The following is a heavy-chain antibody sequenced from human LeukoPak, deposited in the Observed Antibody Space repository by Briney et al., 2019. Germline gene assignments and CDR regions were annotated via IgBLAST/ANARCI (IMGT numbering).Heavy chain of an antibody. J-gene: IGHJ4*02. CDR1: GGSIRSSSYY. CDR3: ARPFPSYDSPMYYFDY. V-gene: IGHV4-39*01. Sequence: PSETLSLTCTVSGGSIRSSSYYWGWIRQPPGKGLEWIGSIYYSGSTYYNPSLKSRVTISVDTSKNQFSLKVSSVTAADTAVYYCARPFPSYDSPMYYFDYWGQGILVTVSS. D-gene: IGHD3-3*01. CDR2: IYYSGST.